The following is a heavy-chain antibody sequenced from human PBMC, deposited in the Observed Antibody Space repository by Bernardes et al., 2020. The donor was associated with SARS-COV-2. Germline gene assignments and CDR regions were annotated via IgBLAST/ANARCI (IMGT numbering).Heavy chain of an antibody. J-gene: IGHJ5*02. V-gene: IGHV4-31*03. Sequence: SETLSLTCTVSGGSISSDGYYWSLIRQHKGKGLEWIGYLYYSGSTYYNPSLKSRVTISLDTSKNQFSLKLSSVTAADTAVYYCERFSIPLGFEFWTENWFDPWGKGALLTVTS. CDR2: LYYSGST. D-gene: IGHD3-3*01. CDR3: ERFSIPLGFEFWTENWFDP. CDR1: GGSISSDGYY.